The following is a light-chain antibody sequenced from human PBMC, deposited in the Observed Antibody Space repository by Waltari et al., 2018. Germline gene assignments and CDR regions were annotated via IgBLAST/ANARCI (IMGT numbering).Light chain of an antibody. CDR3: QLYAIAPFA. CDR1: QSVYSNY. Sequence: EIVLTQSPGTLSLSPGDRATLSCRASQSVYSNYLAWYQKKPGQAPRLLIYDASNRATGIPDRFSGSGSGTDFSLTISRLEPEDFAVYYCQLYAIAPFAFGPGTKVDIK. J-gene: IGKJ3*01. CDR2: DAS. V-gene: IGKV3-20*01.